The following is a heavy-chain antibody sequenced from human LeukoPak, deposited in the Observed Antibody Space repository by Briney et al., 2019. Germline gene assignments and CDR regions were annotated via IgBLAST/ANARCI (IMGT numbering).Heavy chain of an antibody. CDR3: ATMVTAMVTGYYYGMDV. CDR1: GGTFSSYA. V-gene: IGHV1-24*01. CDR2: FDPEDGET. Sequence: GASVKVSCKASGGTFSSYAISWVRQAPGQGLEWMGGFDPEDGETIYAQKFQGRVTMTEDTSTDTAYMELSSLRSEDTAVYYCATMVTAMVTGYYYGMDVWGQGTTVTVSS. D-gene: IGHD5-18*01. J-gene: IGHJ6*02.